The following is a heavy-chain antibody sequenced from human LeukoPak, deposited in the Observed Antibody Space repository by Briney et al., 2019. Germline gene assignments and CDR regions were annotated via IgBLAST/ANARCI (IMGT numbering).Heavy chain of an antibody. CDR1: GFIFSNYA. V-gene: IGHV3-48*04. Sequence: GGSLRLSCAASGFIFSNYAMHWVRQAPGKGLEWVSYISSSGTTIYYADSVKGRFTISRDNAKNSLYLQMNSLRAEDTAVYYCARDYWFGGGYDLGIFDYWGQGTLVTVSS. J-gene: IGHJ4*02. CDR3: ARDYWFGGGYDLGIFDY. CDR2: ISSSGTTI. D-gene: IGHD3-16*01.